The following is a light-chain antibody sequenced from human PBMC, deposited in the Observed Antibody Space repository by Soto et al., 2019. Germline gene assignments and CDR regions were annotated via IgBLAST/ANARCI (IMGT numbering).Light chain of an antibody. CDR2: DVT. J-gene: IGLJ1*01. V-gene: IGLV2-14*01. CDR3: SSYTTSNTRQVV. Sequence: QSALTQPASVSGSPGQSITISCTGTSSDVGGYNYVSWYQQHPGKAPRFVIYDVTNRPSGVSNRFSGSKSGNTASLTISRLQAEDEADYYCSSYTTSNTRQVVFGTGTKLTVL. CDR1: SSDVGGYNY.